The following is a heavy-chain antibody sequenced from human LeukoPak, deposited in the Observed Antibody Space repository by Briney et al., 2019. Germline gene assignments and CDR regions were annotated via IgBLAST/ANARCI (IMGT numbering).Heavy chain of an antibody. CDR2: ISGSGGST. J-gene: IGHJ4*02. D-gene: IGHD3-10*01. CDR3: TRGSPHGFDY. CDR1: GFTFSSYG. V-gene: IGHV3-23*01. Sequence: PGGTLRLSCAASGFTFSSYGMRWVRQAPGKGLEWVSAISGSGGSTYYLASVKGRFTISRDNARDSLYLQMNGLRVEDTALYYCTRGSPHGFDYWGQGTLVTVSS.